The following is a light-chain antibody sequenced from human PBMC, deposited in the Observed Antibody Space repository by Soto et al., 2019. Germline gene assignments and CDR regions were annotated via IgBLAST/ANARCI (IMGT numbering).Light chain of an antibody. CDR3: QQYNNWPPMIA. Sequence: IVLTHSPGTLSLSSGEGATLSCRASQSVSSSYLAWYQQKPGQAPRLLIYGASSRATGIPARFSGSGSGTEFTLTISSLQSEDFAVYYCQQYNNWPPMIAFGQGTRLEIK. CDR1: QSVSSSY. V-gene: IGKV3-15*01. CDR2: GAS. J-gene: IGKJ5*01.